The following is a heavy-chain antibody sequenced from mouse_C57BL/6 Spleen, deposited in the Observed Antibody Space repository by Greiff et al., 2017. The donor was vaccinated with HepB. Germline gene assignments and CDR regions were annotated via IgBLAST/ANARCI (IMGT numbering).Heavy chain of an antibody. Sequence: VQLQQSGAELVRPGASVTLSCKASGYTFTDYEMHWVKQTPVHGLEWIGAIDPETGGTAYNQKFKGKAILTADKSSSTAYMELRSLTSEDSAVYYCTRKSLYAMDCWGQGTSVTVSS. V-gene: IGHV1-15*01. J-gene: IGHJ4*01. CDR2: IDPETGGT. CDR1: GYTFTDYE. CDR3: TRKSLYAMDC.